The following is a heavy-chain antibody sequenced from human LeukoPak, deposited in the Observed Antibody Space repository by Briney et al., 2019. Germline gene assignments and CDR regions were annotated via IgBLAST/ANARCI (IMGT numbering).Heavy chain of an antibody. J-gene: IGHJ1*01. CDR1: GYTFTGYY. D-gene: IGHD3-22*01. Sequence: ASVKVSCKASGYTFTGYYMHWVRQAPGQGLEWMGWINPNSGGTNYAQKFQGRVTMTRDTSISTAYMELSRLRSDDTAVYYCARAPGYYDSSGLLRKYFHHWGQGTLVTVSS. CDR3: ARAPGYYDSSGLLRKYFHH. V-gene: IGHV1-2*02. CDR2: INPNSGGT.